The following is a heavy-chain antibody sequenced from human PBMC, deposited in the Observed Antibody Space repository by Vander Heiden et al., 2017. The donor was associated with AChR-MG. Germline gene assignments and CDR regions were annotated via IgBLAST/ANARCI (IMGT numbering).Heavy chain of an antibody. Sequence: EVQLVESGGGLVQPGRSLRLSCVASGFTFDDYAMHWVRQAPGKGREWVSGISWNSGSIGYADSGKCLVTISRDNAKNSLYLQMNSLSAEDTALYYCARGVDDDSSGYPDAFDIWGQGTMVTVSS. CDR3: ARGVDDDSSGYPDAFDI. CDR1: GFTFDDYA. J-gene: IGHJ3*02. D-gene: IGHD3-22*01. V-gene: IGHV3-9*01. CDR2: ISWNSGSI.